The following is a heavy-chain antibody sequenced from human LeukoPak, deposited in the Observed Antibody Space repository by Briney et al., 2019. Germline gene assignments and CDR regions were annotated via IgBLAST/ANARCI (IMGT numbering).Heavy chain of an antibody. CDR2: IYSGGST. J-gene: IGHJ4*02. CDR3: ARGRGADFQN. CDR1: GFTFIDYY. D-gene: IGHD2/OR15-2a*01. V-gene: IGHV3-66*01. Sequence: GGSLRLSCAASGFTFIDYYMSWVRQAPGKGLEWVSVIYSGGSTYYADSVKGRFTISRDNSKNTLYLQMNSLRAEDTAVYYCARGRGADFQNWGQGTLVTVSS.